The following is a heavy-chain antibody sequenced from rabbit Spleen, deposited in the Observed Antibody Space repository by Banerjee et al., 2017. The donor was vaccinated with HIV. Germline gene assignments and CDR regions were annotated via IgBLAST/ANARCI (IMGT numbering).Heavy chain of an antibody. CDR1: GFDFSSYG. J-gene: IGHJ6*01. V-gene: IGHV1S45*01. D-gene: IGHD2-1*01. Sequence: QEQLVESGGGLVQPGGSLKLSCKASGFDFSSYGVSWVRQAPGKGLEWIGCIYTSGTYSTYYAGWAKGRFTLSRPSSTTVILQMTSLTAADTATYFCARDPYGGYHYYDLWGQGTLVTVS. CDR2: IYTSGTYST. CDR3: ARDPYGGYHYYDL.